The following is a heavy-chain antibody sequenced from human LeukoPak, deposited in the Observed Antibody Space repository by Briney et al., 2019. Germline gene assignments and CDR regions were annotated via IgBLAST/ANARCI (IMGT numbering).Heavy chain of an antibody. CDR2: ISSSGSTI. Sequence: GGSLRLSCAASGFTFSDYYMSWIRQAPGKGLEWVSYISSSGSTIYYADSVKGRFTISRDNAKNSLYLQMNSLRAEGTAVYYCARTYYYDSSGYDYWGQGTLVTVSS. J-gene: IGHJ4*02. CDR3: ARTYYYDSSGYDY. D-gene: IGHD3-22*01. V-gene: IGHV3-11*01. CDR1: GFTFSDYY.